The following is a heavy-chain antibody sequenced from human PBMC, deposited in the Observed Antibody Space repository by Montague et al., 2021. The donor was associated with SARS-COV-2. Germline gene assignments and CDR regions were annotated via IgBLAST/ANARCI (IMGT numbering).Heavy chain of an antibody. J-gene: IGHJ6*02. CDR1: GGSFSGYC. CDR2: INHSGST. CDR3: ARVRYYGSGTSLGMDV. Sequence: SETLSLTCAVYGGSFSGYCGSWIRQPPGKGLEWIGEINHSGSTNYNPSLKSRVTISVDTSKNQFSLKLSSVTAADTVVYYCARVRYYGSGTSLGMDVWGQGTTVTVSS. V-gene: IGHV4-34*01. D-gene: IGHD3-10*01.